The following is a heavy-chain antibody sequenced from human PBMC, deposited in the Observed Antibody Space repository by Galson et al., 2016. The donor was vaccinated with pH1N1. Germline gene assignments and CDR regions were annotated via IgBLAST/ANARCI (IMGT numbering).Heavy chain of an antibody. Sequence: SLRLSCAASGFTFSDYAMHWVRQAPGKGLEWVAIMSYVGNNKYYADSVKGRFTISRDNSKNTLYLQMNSPRAEDTAVYYCAKLASYSTSSVASYFDSWGQGTLVTVSS. CDR1: GFTFSDYA. D-gene: IGHD6-6*01. J-gene: IGHJ4*02. V-gene: IGHV3-30*18. CDR3: AKLASYSTSSVASYFDS. CDR2: MSYVGNNK.